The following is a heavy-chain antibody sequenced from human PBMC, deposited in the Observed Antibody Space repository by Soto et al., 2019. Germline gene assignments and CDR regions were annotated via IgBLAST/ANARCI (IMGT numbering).Heavy chain of an antibody. CDR3: AKDLTVTGGY. V-gene: IGHV3-30*18. CDR1: GFTFSSYG. CDR2: ISYDGSNK. Sequence: QVQLVESGGGVVQPGRSLRLSCAASGFTFSSYGMHWVRQAPGKGLEWVAVISYDGSNKYCADSVKGRFTISRDNSKNTLYLQMNSLRAEDTAVYYCAKDLTVTGGYWGQGTLVTVSS. J-gene: IGHJ4*02. D-gene: IGHD4-17*01.